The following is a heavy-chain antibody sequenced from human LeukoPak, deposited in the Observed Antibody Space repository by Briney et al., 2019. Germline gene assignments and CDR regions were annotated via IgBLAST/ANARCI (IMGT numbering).Heavy chain of an antibody. CDR1: GFTVSRNY. CDR2: LSSTGNT. V-gene: IGHV3-53*04. CDR3: ARWRPIDAFDI. J-gene: IGHJ3*02. D-gene: IGHD3-3*01. Sequence: TGGSLRLSFAASGFTVSRNYMNWVRQAPGKGLEWVSLLSSTGNTSYADSVKGRFTISRHNSKNTLYLQVNSLRPEDTAMYYCARWRPIDAFDIWGQGTMVIVSS.